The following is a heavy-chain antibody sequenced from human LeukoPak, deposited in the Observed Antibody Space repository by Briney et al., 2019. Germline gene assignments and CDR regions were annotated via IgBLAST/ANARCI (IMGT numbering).Heavy chain of an antibody. CDR3: AREIVAGTFDR. CDR2: IGGSDSIV. CDR1: GFTLNDYY. V-gene: IGHV3-11*01. Sequence: GGSLRLSCAASGFTLNDYYMSWIRQAPGEGLEGVSDIGGSDSIVLCGYSVRGRFTISRDIPTNSLYLQMNSLRAEDTAVYYCAREIVAGTFDRWGQGTLVAVSS. D-gene: IGHD6-19*01. J-gene: IGHJ4*02.